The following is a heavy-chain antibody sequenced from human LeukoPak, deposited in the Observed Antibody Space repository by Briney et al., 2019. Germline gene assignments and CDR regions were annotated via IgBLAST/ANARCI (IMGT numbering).Heavy chain of an antibody. D-gene: IGHD2-15*01. J-gene: IGHJ3*01. CDR3: ARPRYCSGGGCHHDGFDV. Sequence: WETLSLTCAVDGGSFTTSYSSWIRQPAGKGLGLIGEINQSGATNYKPSLKSRVTISIDTSKKQFYLKVISVTAADTAVYYCARPRYCSGGGCHHDGFDVWGQGTMVTVSS. CDR1: GGSFTTSY. V-gene: IGHV4-34*01. CDR2: INQSGAT.